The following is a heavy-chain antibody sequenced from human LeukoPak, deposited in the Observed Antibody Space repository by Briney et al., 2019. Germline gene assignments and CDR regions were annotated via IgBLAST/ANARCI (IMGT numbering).Heavy chain of an antibody. D-gene: IGHD3-16*01. CDR2: ISSNSNYI. V-gene: IGHV3-21*01. Sequence: PGGSLRLSCAASGFTFSSYSMNWVRQAPGKGLEWVSSISSNSNYIYYADSVKGRFTISRDNAKNSLHLQMNSLRAEDTAVYSCARDGIINYYYMDVWGKGTTVTVSS. CDR3: ARDGIINYYYMDV. J-gene: IGHJ6*03. CDR1: GFTFSSYS.